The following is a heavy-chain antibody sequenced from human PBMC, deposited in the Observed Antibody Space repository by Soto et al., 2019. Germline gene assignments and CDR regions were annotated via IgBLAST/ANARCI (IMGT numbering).Heavy chain of an antibody. V-gene: IGHV1-8*01. D-gene: IGHD1-26*01. CDR3: ARAQDSVSGAFDV. CDR1: GYTFITYD. Sequence: VQLVQSGAEVKKPGASVKVSCKASGYTFITYDINWVRQAPGQGLEWVGWLNPKSDNTGYAQNFQGRVTMTWNTSMSTAYMELSSLGSEDTAVYFCARAQDSVSGAFDVWGQGTMVTVSS. CDR2: LNPKSDNT. J-gene: IGHJ3*01.